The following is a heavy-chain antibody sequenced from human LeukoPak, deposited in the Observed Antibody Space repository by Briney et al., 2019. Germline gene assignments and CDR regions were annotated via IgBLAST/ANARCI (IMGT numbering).Heavy chain of an antibody. V-gene: IGHV3-30-3*01. CDR2: ISYDGSNK. CDR1: GFTFSSNA. CDR3: AREDHSNYNY. Sequence: PGGSLRLSCGASGFTFSSNALHWVRQAPGKGLEWASVISYDGSNKYYADSVKGRFTISRDNSKNTLYLQMNSLRAEDTAVYYCAREDHSNYNYWGQGTLVTVFS. D-gene: IGHD4-11*01. J-gene: IGHJ4*02.